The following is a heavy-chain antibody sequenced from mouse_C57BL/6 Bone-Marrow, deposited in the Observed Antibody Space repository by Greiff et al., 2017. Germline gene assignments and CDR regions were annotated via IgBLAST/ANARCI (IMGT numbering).Heavy chain of an antibody. J-gene: IGHJ2*01. D-gene: IGHD3-2*02. V-gene: IGHV14-2*01. CDR1: GFNINDYY. CDR3: ASGGSGYVD. CDR2: IDPEDGGT. Sequence: EVQLQQSGAELVKPGASVKLSCTASGFNINDYYMHWVKRRTEQGLEWIGRIDPEDGGTKYDPNFQGKATITPAPSSNQAYLLLSILTSEDTAVYCGASGGSGYVDWGQGTTLTVSS.